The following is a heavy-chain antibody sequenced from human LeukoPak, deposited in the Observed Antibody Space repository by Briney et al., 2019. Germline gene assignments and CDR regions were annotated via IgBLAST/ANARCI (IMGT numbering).Heavy chain of an antibody. CDR3: ATESSIAAAGTLAFDI. CDR1: GYTFTSYY. D-gene: IGHD6-13*01. J-gene: IGHJ3*02. CDR2: INPSGGST. V-gene: IGHV1-46*01. Sequence: ASVKVSCKASGYTFTSYYMHWVRQAPGQGLEWMGIINPSGGSTSYAQKFQGRVTMTRDMSTSTDYMELSSLRSEDTAVYYCATESSIAAAGTLAFDIWGQGTMVTVSS.